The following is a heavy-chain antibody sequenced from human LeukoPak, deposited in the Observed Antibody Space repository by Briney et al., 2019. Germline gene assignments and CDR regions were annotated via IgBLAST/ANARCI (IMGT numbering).Heavy chain of an antibody. CDR1: GFTFSSYG. J-gene: IGHJ4*02. CDR3: AKGHSPYGSGTYQQFDY. Sequence: EPGGSLRLSCAASGFTFSSYGMHWVRQAPGKGLEWVAVIWYDGSNKYYADSVKGRFTISRDISKNTLYLQMNSLRAEDTAVYYCAKGHSPYGSGTYQQFDYWGQGTLVTVSS. CDR2: IWYDGSNK. V-gene: IGHV3-30*02. D-gene: IGHD3-10*01.